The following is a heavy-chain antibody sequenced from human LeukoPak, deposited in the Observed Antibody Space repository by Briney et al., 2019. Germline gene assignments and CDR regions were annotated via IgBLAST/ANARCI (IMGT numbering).Heavy chain of an antibody. CDR3: ARYSSGYYSYYFGY. CDR1: GFTFSSYS. J-gene: IGHJ4*02. CDR2: ISSSSSPI. V-gene: IGHV3-48*02. Sequence: GGSLRLSCAASGFTFSSYSMNWVRQAPGKGLEWVSYISSSSSPIYYADSVKGRFTISRDNAKNSLYLQMNSLRDEDTAVYFCARYSSGYYSYYFGYWGQGTLGTVSS. D-gene: IGHD3-22*01.